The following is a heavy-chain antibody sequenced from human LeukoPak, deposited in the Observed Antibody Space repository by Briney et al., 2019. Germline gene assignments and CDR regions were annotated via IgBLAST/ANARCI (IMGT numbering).Heavy chain of an antibody. J-gene: IGHJ5*02. CDR2: INHSGSP. CDR1: GGSFNGYF. D-gene: IGHD2-2*01. V-gene: IGHV4-34*01. Sequence: SETLSLTCAVYGGSFNGYFWSWIRQPPGKGLEWIGGINHSGSPNYNPSLKSRVTISVDTSKNQVSLKLNSVTAADTAVYYCAGGYCSRTSCPNRFDPWGQGTLVTVSS. CDR3: AGGYCSRTSCPNRFDP.